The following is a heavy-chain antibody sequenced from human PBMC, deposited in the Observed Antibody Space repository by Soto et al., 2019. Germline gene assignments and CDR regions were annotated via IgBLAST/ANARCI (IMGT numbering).Heavy chain of an antibody. CDR1: GFTFSSYW. CDR3: ARYFVETQTTDSAFDY. D-gene: IGHD1-26*01. Sequence: GGSLRLSCAASGFTFSSYWMHWVRQAPGKGLVWVSRINSDGSSTSYADSVKGRFTISRDNAKNTLYLQMNSLRAEDTAVYYCARYFVETQTTDSAFDYWGQGTLLTVSS. J-gene: IGHJ4*02. V-gene: IGHV3-74*01. CDR2: INSDGSST.